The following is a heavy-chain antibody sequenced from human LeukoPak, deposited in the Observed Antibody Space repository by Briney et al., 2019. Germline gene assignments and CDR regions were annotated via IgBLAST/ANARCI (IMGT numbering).Heavy chain of an antibody. J-gene: IGHJ6*02. CDR1: GFTFSSYD. V-gene: IGHV3-13*01. CDR3: ARGGVSGWWKKNYYYGMDV. D-gene: IGHD6-19*01. CDR2: IGTAGDT. Sequence: GGSLRLFCAASGFTFSSYDMHWVRQATGKGLEWVSAIGTAGDTYYPGSVKGRFTISRENAKNSLYLQMNSLRAGDTAVYYCARGGVSGWWKKNYYYGMDVWGQGTTVTVSS.